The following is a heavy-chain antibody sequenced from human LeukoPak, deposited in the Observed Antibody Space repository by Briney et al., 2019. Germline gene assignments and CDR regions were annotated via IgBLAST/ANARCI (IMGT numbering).Heavy chain of an antibody. V-gene: IGHV3-74*01. CDR2: INSDGSTT. J-gene: IGHJ1*01. D-gene: IGHD2-21*02. CDR1: GFTFNIYW. Sequence: GGSLRLSCAASGFTFNIYWMHWVRQAPGKGLVWVSRINSDGSTTNYADSVKGRFTISRDNAKNSLYLQMDSLRAEDTAVYYCARGNYYCGGDCYTAEYFQHWGQGTLVTVSS. CDR3: ARGNYYCGGDCYTAEYFQH.